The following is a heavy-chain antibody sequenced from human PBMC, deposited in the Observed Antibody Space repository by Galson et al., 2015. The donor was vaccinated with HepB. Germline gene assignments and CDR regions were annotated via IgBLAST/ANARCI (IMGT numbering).Heavy chain of an antibody. Sequence: SLRLSCAASGFTFSSYNMHWVRRAPGKGLEWVSSISDSTSYIYYADSAKGRFTISRDNAKNSLYLQMNSLRAEDTAVYYCAREGSSWYKSPYDWYFDLWGHGTLVTVSS. CDR1: GFTFSSYN. CDR3: AREGSSWYKSPYDWYFDL. D-gene: IGHD6-13*01. V-gene: IGHV3-21*01. CDR2: ISDSTSYI. J-gene: IGHJ2*01.